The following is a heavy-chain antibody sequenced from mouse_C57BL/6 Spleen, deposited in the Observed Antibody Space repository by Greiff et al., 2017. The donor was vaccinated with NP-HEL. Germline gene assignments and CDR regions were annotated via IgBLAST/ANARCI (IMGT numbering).Heavy chain of an antibody. CDR3: ARDGSSSSFDV. J-gene: IGHJ1*03. CDR2: ISSGSSTI. Sequence: EVKLMESGGGLVKPGGSLKLSCAASGFTFSDYGMHWVRQAPEKGLEWVAYISSGSSTIYYADTVKGRFTISRDNAKNTLFLQMTSLRSEDTAMYYCARDGSSSSFDVWGTGTTVTVSS. V-gene: IGHV5-17*01. CDR1: GFTFSDYG. D-gene: IGHD1-1*01.